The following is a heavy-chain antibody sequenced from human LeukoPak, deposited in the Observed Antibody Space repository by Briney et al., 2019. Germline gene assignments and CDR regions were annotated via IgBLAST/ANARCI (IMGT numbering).Heavy chain of an antibody. V-gene: IGHV3-23*01. Sequence: EGSLRLSCAASGFTFGTFAFSWVRQAPGKGLEWVSSITGDDSTYYADSVKGRFTISRDTSSNTLYLQMNSLRAEDTALYYCAKGHYDFRDYWGQGTLVTVSS. CDR1: GFTFGTFA. J-gene: IGHJ4*02. CDR2: ITGDDST. D-gene: IGHD3-3*01. CDR3: AKGHYDFRDY.